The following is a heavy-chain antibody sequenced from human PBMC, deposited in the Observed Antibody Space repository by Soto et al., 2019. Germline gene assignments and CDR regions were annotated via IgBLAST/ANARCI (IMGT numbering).Heavy chain of an antibody. CDR2: IKSKTDGGTT. V-gene: IGHV3-15*01. J-gene: IGHJ4*02. Sequence: PGGSLRLSCAASGFTFSNAWMSWVRQATGKGLEWVGRIKSKTDGGTTDYAAPVKGRFTISRDDSKNTLCLQMNSLKTEDTAVYYCTTDDILTGYYYFDYWGQGTLVTVSS. D-gene: IGHD3-9*01. CDR3: TTDDILTGYYYFDY. CDR1: GFTFSNAW.